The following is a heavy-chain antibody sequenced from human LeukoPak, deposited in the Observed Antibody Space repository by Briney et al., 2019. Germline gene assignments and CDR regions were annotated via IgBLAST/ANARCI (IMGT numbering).Heavy chain of an antibody. V-gene: IGHV1-18*01. CDR2: ISAYNGNT. J-gene: IGHJ4*02. CDR1: GYTFTSYG. CDR3: ARVDGGYYDSSGYSDY. D-gene: IGHD3-22*01. Sequence: ASVKVSCKASGYTFTSYGISLVRQAPGQGLEWMGWISAYNGNTNYAQKLQGRVTMTTDTSTSTAYMELRSLRSDDTAVYYCARVDGGYYDSSGYSDYWGQGTLVTVSS.